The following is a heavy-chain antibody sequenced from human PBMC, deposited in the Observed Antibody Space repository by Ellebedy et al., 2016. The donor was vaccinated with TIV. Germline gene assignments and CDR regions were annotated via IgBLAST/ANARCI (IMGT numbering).Heavy chain of an antibody. Sequence: GSLRLSXSVSGGSTSRSTYYWGWIRQPPGKGLEWIGSIYYRGSTYYNPSLKSRVTMSMDTYKNQFSLKLSSVAAADTAVYYCTREGYSGYAAGIDYWGQGSLVTVSS. V-gene: IGHV4-39*07. CDR1: GGSTSRSTYY. CDR2: IYYRGST. J-gene: IGHJ4*02. CDR3: TREGYSGYAAGIDY. D-gene: IGHD5-12*01.